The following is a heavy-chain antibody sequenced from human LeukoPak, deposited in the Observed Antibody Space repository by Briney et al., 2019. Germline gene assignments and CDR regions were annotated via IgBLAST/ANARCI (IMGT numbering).Heavy chain of an antibody. D-gene: IGHD2-21*01. V-gene: IGHV3-23*01. CDR2: ISSSAGST. Sequence: GGSLRLSCAASGFTFSNYAMTWVRQAPGKGLEWVSTISSSAGSTHYADSVRGRFTISRDNTENTVYLQMNSLRPDDTAVYCAKGGAVILSQLDYWGQGTLVTVSS. J-gene: IGHJ4*02. CDR3: AKGGAVILSQLDY. CDR1: GFTFSNYA.